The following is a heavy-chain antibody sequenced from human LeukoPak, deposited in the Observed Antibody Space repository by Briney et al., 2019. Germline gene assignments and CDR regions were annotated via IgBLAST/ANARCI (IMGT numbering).Heavy chain of an antibody. D-gene: IGHD3-16*02. CDR2: IIPIFGTA. V-gene: IGHV1-69*13. Sequence: SVKVSGKASGGTFSSYAISWVRQAPGQGLEWMGGIIPIFGTAKYAQKFQGRVTITADESTSTAYMELSSLRSEDTAVYYCARGGPGYDYVWGSYRCDYWGQGTLVTVSS. J-gene: IGHJ4*02. CDR1: GGTFSSYA. CDR3: ARGGPGYDYVWGSYRCDY.